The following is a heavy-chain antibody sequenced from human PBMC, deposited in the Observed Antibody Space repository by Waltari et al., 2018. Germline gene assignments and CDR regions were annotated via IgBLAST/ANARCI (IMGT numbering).Heavy chain of an antibody. J-gene: IGHJ5*02. Sequence: EVQLMESGGGLVKPGGSLRLSCAASGFTFSTYNMNWVRQAPGKGLEGVPSVSSKGAYRHYGDSVKCRFTISRDNAKTSLYLQMNGLRDEDTAVYYCARGGWGFYLDLWGQGALVTVSS. V-gene: IGHV3-21*01. CDR1: GFTFSTYN. CDR2: VSSKGAYR. D-gene: IGHD7-27*01. CDR3: ARGGWGFYLDL.